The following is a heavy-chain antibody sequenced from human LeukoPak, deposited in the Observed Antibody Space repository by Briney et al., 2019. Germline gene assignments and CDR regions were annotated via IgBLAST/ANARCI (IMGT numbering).Heavy chain of an antibody. V-gene: IGHV3-23*01. Sequence: GGSLRLSCAASGFTFSSYAMSWVRQAPGKGLEWVSAISGSGGSTYYADSVKGRFTISRDNSKNTLYLQMNSLRAEDTAAYYCAKGLYSSGWYDLDYWGQGTLVTVSS. CDR3: AKGLYSSGWYDLDY. D-gene: IGHD6-19*01. CDR1: GFTFSSYA. CDR2: ISGSGGST. J-gene: IGHJ4*02.